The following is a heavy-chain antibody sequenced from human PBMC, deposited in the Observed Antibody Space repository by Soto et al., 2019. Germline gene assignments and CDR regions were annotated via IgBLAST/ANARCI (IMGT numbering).Heavy chain of an antibody. Sequence: QVQLVESGGGVVQPGRSLRLSCAASGFTFSSYGMHWVRQAPGKGPEWVAVISYDGSNKYYADSVKGRFTISRDNSKNTLYLQMNSLRAEDTAVYYGAKEVWSGPMDVWGQGTTVTVSS. CDR1: GFTFSSYG. CDR3: AKEVWSGPMDV. CDR2: ISYDGSNK. D-gene: IGHD3-3*01. J-gene: IGHJ6*02. V-gene: IGHV3-30*18.